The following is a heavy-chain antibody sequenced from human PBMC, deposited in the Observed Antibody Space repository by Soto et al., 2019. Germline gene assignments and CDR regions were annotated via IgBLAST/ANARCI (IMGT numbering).Heavy chain of an antibody. J-gene: IGHJ6*03. D-gene: IGHD6-13*01. CDR1: GGSISSYY. CDR3: ARGGIAAAGRPFYYYYYYMDV. Sequence: SETLSLTCTVSGGSISSYYWSWIRQPPGKGLEWIGYIYYSGSTNYNPSLKSRVTISVDTSKNQFSLKLSSVTAADTAVYYCARGGIAAAGRPFYYYYYYMDVWGKGTTVTVSS. CDR2: IYYSGST. V-gene: IGHV4-59*01.